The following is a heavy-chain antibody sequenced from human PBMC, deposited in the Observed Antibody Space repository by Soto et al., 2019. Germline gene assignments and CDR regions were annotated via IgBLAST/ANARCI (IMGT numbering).Heavy chain of an antibody. CDR2: INHSGST. CDR1: GGSFSGYH. CDR3: ARGYCSSTSCYDRTPIAVTTPTWFDP. D-gene: IGHD2-2*01. J-gene: IGHJ5*02. V-gene: IGHV4-34*01. Sequence: NPSETLSLTCAVYGGSFSGYHWSWIRQTPGKGLEWIGEINHSGSTNYNPSLKSRVTISVDTSKNQFSLKLSSVTAADTAVYYCARGYCSSTSCYDRTPIAVTTPTWFDPWGQGTLVTVSS.